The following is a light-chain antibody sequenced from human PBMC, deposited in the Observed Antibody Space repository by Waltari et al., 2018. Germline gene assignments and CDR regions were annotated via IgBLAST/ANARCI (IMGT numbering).Light chain of an antibody. Sequence: QSALTQPRSVSGSPGQSVTISCTGTSSDVGGYNYVSWYQQHPGKAPKLMIYYVSRRPSGVPDRFACSKSGTAASLTISGLQAEDEAYYYCCSYGGTYSWVFGGGTKLTVL. V-gene: IGLV2-11*01. CDR3: CSYGGTYSWV. CDR1: SSDVGGYNY. J-gene: IGLJ3*02. CDR2: YVS.